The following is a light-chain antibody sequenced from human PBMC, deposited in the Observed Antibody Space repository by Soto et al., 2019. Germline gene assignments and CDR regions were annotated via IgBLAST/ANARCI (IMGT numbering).Light chain of an antibody. CDR2: DAS. CDR3: QQRTSWPPWT. V-gene: IGKV3-11*01. J-gene: IGKJ1*01. CDR1: QSVGLS. Sequence: IVFTQSPCTLSLSPGERATLSCRASQSVGLSLAWYQQKPGQAPRLLIYDASERASGIPARFSGSGSGTDFTLTISSLEPEDFAVYYCQQRTSWPPWTFGQGTKVDIK.